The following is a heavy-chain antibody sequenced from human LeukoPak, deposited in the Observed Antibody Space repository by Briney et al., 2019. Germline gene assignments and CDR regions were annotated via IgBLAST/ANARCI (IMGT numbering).Heavy chain of an antibody. CDR3: AKDSPLSFPSGSYDY. J-gene: IGHJ4*02. CDR2: ISGSGGST. CDR1: GFTFSSYA. Sequence: GGSLRLSCVASGFTFSSYAMSWVRQAPGKGLEWVSAISGSGGSTYYADSVKGRFTISRDNSKNTLYLQMNSLRAEDTAVYYCAKDSPLSFPSGSYDYWDQGTLVTVSS. D-gene: IGHD1-26*01. V-gene: IGHV3-23*01.